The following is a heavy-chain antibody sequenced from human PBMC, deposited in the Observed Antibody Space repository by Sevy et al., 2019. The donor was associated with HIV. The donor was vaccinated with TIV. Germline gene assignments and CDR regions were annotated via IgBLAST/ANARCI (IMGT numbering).Heavy chain of an antibody. J-gene: IGHJ4*02. CDR2: ISSSGHT. D-gene: IGHD6-19*01. CDR3: AGAVATAADFDY. CDR1: GGSISGYY. V-gene: IGHV4-4*07. Sequence: SETLSLTCTVSGGSISGYYRNWLRQSAGEGLEWIGRISSSGHTNYNPSLKSRLTMSMDTSRDQFSLRLSSVTAADTAVYYCAGAVATAADFDYWGQGTQVTVSS.